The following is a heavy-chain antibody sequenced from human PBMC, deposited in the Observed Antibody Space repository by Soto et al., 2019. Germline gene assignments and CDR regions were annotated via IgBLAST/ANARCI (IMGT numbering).Heavy chain of an antibody. CDR3: ARGRIIVAGGFDP. V-gene: IGHV1-8*01. J-gene: IGHJ5*02. CDR1: GDTFTSYD. Sequence: ASVKVSCKASGDTFTSYDIIWVRQATGQGLEWMGWMNPSTGNTDSAEKFQGRLTMTRNTSISTVYMELSSLSFEDTAVYYCARGRIIVAGGFDPWGQGTLVTVSS. CDR2: MNPSTGNT. D-gene: IGHD6-19*01.